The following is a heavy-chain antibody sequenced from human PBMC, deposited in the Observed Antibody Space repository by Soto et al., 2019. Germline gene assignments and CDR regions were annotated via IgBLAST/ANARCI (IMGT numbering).Heavy chain of an antibody. D-gene: IGHD2-21*02. Sequence: SETLSLTCIVSGESISSNSYYWGWIRQPPGKGLEWIGSIYYSGRTYYNPSFKSRVTISIDTSKNQFSLKLSSVTATDTAVYYCARQRTTVVTQAYFDHWGQGALVTVSS. J-gene: IGHJ4*02. CDR3: ARQRTTVVTQAYFDH. CDR1: GESISSNSYY. CDR2: IYYSGRT. V-gene: IGHV4-39*01.